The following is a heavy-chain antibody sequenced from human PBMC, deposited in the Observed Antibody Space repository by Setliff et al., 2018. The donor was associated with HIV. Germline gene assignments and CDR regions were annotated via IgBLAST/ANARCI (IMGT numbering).Heavy chain of an antibody. J-gene: IGHJ4*02. CDR1: GGSISSSSHY. CDR2: IYISGST. CDR3: ARHWLKPIQELQQLPLLDYFDY. V-gene: IGHV4-61*09. Sequence: PSETLSLTCTVSGGSISSSSHYWSWIRQPAGRGLEWIGHIYISGSTNYNPSLKSRVTISIDASKNQFSLRLSSVTAADTAVYYCARHWLKPIQELQQLPLLDYFDYWGQGTLVTVSS. D-gene: IGHD6-13*01.